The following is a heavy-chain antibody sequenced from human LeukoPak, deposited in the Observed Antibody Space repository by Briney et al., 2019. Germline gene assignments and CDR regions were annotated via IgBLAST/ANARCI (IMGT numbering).Heavy chain of an antibody. D-gene: IGHD3-3*01. CDR1: GGTFSSYA. Sequence: GASVKVSCKASGGTFSSYAISWVRQAPGQGLEWMGGIIPIFGTANYAQKFQGRVTITADESTSTAYMELSSLRSEDTAVYYCARGPPSRVAWSGARHFDPWGKGTLVTVSS. CDR3: ARGPPSRVAWSGARHFDP. CDR2: IIPIFGTA. J-gene: IGHJ5*02. V-gene: IGHV1-69*13.